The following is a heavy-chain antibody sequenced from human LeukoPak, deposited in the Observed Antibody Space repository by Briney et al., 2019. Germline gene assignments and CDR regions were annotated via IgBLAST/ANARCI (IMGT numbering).Heavy chain of an antibody. CDR1: GFSFSSYA. CDR3: AKEGRPKSGGGYYDY. J-gene: IGHJ4*02. Sequence: GGSLRLSCAASGFSFSSYAMGWVRQAPGKGLEWVSTVNENGGRTYYADSVKGRFTMSRDNSKDTLYQRMNSLRAEDTAVYYCAKEGRPKSGGGYYDYWGQGTRVTVSS. CDR2: VNENGGRT. D-gene: IGHD3-22*01. V-gene: IGHV3-23*01.